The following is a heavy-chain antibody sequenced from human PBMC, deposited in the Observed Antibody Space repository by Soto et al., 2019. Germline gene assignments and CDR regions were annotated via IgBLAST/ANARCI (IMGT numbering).Heavy chain of an antibody. CDR3: ARRYSKYLPLDY. V-gene: IGHV3-48*03. CDR1: GFIFSRYE. J-gene: IGHJ4*02. Sequence: EVQLVESGGGLVQPGGSLRVSCEASGFIFSRYEKHWVRQAPGKGLEWVSYISSSGSKMNYADSVKGRFTVSRDNAKNSLNLDMNSLRAEDTAVYYCARRYSKYLPLDYWGQGTLVTVSS. D-gene: IGHD4-4*01. CDR2: ISSSGSKM.